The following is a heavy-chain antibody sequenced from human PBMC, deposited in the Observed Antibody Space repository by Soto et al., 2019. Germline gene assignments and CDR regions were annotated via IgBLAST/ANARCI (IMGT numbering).Heavy chain of an antibody. D-gene: IGHD6-13*01. CDR1: GFTFSSYA. CDR2: ISGSGGST. J-gene: IGHJ4*02. CDR3: AKDLSSSWYGGYFDY. V-gene: IGHV3-23*01. Sequence: PGGSLRLSCAASGFTFSSYAMSWVRQAPGKGLEWVSAISGSGGSTYYADSVKGRFTISRDNSKNTLYLQMNSLRAEDTAVYYCAKDLSSSWYGGYFDYWGQGTLVTVSS.